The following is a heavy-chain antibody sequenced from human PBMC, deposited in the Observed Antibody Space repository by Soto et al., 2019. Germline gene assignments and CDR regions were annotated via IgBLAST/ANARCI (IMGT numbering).Heavy chain of an antibody. D-gene: IGHD6-19*01. V-gene: IGHV3-7*03. Sequence: GVSLRLSCSASGFACSSYWMSGGRQAPGKGLEWVAHTRQDGGQEYYVDSVKGRFTISRDNAKNSLYLQMNSLRVEDTAVYYSARYPNPTVAGLPFDLWGQGTLVTVSS. CDR1: GFACSSYW. CDR2: TRQDGGQE. CDR3: ARYPNPTVAGLPFDL. J-gene: IGHJ4*02.